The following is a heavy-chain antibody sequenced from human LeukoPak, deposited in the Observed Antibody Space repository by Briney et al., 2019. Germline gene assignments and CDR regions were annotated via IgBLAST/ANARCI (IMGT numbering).Heavy chain of an antibody. CDR2: INPNSGGT. CDR3: ARVNVEYSSEYGMDV. J-gene: IGHJ6*02. CDR1: GYTFTGYY. V-gene: IGHV1-2*02. Sequence: ASVKVSCKASGYTFTGYYMHWVRQAPGQGLEWMGWINPNSGGTNYAQKFQGRVTMTRDTSISTAYMELSSLRSEDTAVYYCARVNVEYSSEYGMDVWGQGTTVTVSS. D-gene: IGHD6-19*01.